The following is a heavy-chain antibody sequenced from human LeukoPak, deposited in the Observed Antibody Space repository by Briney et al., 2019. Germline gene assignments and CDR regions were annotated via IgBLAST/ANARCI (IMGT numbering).Heavy chain of an antibody. CDR3: ARGLNYGSGSYYWDNVYYFDY. D-gene: IGHD3-10*01. CDR2: IRYDGSNK. V-gene: IGHV3-30*02. Sequence: GGSLRLSCAASGFTFSSYGMHWVRQAPGKGLEWVAFIRYDGSNKYYADSVKGRFTISRDNSKNTLYLQMNSLRAEDTAVYYCARGLNYGSGSYYWDNVYYFDYWGQGTLVTVSS. J-gene: IGHJ4*02. CDR1: GFTFSSYG.